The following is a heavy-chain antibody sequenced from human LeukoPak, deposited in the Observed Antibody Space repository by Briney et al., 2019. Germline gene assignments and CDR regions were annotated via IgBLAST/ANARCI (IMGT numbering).Heavy chain of an antibody. V-gene: IGHV1-2*02. CDR3: AREGSDSSGYQDS. J-gene: IGHJ4*02. CDR2: INPNTGGT. D-gene: IGHD3-22*01. CDR1: GYTFTGYY. Sequence: ASVKVSCKASGYTFTGYYMHWVRQAPGQGLEWMGWINPNTGGTNYVQKFQGRVTMTRDTSINTAYMELSRLRSDDTAMYYCAREGSDSSGYQDSWGQGTLVTVSS.